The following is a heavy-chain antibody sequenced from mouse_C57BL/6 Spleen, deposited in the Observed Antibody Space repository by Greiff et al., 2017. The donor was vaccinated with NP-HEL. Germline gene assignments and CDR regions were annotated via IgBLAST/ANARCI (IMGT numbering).Heavy chain of an antibody. D-gene: IGHD3-3*01. Sequence: EVKLMESGAELVKPGASVKLSCTASGFNIKDYYMHWVKQRTEQGLEWIGRIDPEDGETKYAPKFQGKATTTADTSSNTAYLQLSSLTSEDTAVYYCARVRGDLYYFDYWGQGTTLTVSS. CDR1: GFNIKDYY. CDR2: IDPEDGET. CDR3: ARVRGDLYYFDY. V-gene: IGHV14-2*01. J-gene: IGHJ2*01.